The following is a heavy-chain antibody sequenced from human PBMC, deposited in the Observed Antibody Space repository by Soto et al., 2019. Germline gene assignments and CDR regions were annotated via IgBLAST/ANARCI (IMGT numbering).Heavy chain of an antibody. D-gene: IGHD2-15*01. V-gene: IGHV4-59*13. J-gene: IGHJ6*02. CDR2: ISYSGST. Sequence: PSETLSVTCTVSGGSSTTYYWNWIRQSPGKGLEWIGSISYSGSTNYNPSLRSRITVSIDTSKNQFSLTLSSVTAADTAVYYCARDPYGGSSGGVYYYYALDVWGQGTTVTVSS. CDR3: ARDPYGGSSGGVYYYYALDV. CDR1: GGSSTTYY.